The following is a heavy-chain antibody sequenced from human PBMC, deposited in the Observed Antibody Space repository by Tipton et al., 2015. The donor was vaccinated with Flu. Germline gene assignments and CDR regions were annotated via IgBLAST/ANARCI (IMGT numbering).Heavy chain of an antibody. CDR1: GYSISSGYY. CDR2: IYHSGST. J-gene: IGHJ5*02. Sequence: TLSLTCTVSGYSISSGYYWGWIRQPPGKGLEWIGSIYHSGSTYYNPSLKSRVTISVDTSKNQFSLKLSSVTAADTAVYYCARGTLWFGDTSGWFDPWGQGNLVTVSS. CDR3: ARGTLWFGDTSGWFDP. V-gene: IGHV4-38-2*02. D-gene: IGHD3-10*01.